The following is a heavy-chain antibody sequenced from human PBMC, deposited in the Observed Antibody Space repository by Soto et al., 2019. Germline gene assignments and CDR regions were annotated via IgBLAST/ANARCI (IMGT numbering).Heavy chain of an antibody. CDR1: GFTFSRYH. Sequence: GSLRLSCAASGFTFSRYHMNWVRQAPGKGLEWVPSISTTSTYTHYADSLKGRFTISRDNAKKLLYLQMDSLRAEDTAVYYCARDDGLSSTNVKAFDIWGQGTKVTVSS. D-gene: IGHD2-2*01. CDR3: ARDDGLSSTNVKAFDI. CDR2: ISTTSTYT. V-gene: IGHV3-21*01. J-gene: IGHJ3*02.